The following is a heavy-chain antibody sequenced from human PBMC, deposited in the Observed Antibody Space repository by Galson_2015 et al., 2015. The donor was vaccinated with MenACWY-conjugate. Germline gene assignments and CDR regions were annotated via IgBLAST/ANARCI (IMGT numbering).Heavy chain of an antibody. D-gene: IGHD1-26*01. CDR1: GYIFTTYW. CDR2: ISPGDSYT. J-gene: IGHJ6*02. Sequence: QSGAEVKKPGESLKISCKASGYIFTTYWIAWVRQMPGKGLEWMGLISPGDSYTRYNPAFQGQVTISADKSISTAYLQWNSLQASDTAMYYCARHPPGGRGMDVWGQGTTVTVSS. V-gene: IGHV5-51*01. CDR3: ARHPPGGRGMDV.